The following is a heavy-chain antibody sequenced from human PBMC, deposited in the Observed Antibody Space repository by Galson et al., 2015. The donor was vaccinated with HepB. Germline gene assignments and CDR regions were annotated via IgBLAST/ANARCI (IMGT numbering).Heavy chain of an antibody. CDR1: GGSISSYY. Sequence: ETLSLTCTVSGGSISSYYWSWIRQPPGKGLEWIGYIYYSGSTNYNPSLKSRVTISVDTSKNQFSLKLSSVTAADTAVYYCARGYGDSTVDYYCYYGMDVWGQGTTVTVSS. CDR3: ARGYGDSTVDYYCYYGMDV. V-gene: IGHV4-59*01. CDR2: IYYSGST. D-gene: IGHD4-17*01. J-gene: IGHJ6*02.